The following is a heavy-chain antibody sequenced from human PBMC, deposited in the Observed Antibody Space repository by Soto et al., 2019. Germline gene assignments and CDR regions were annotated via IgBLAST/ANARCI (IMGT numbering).Heavy chain of an antibody. CDR2: ISSSSSYI. D-gene: IGHD5-18*01. J-gene: IGHJ4*02. V-gene: IGHV3-21*01. Sequence: EVQLLESGGGLVQPGGSLRLSCAASGFTFTSYAMCWVRQAPGKGLEWVSSISSSSSYIYYADSVKGRFTISRDNAKNSLYLQMNSLRAEDTAVYYCARDVDTAIDYWGQGTLVTVSS. CDR3: ARDVDTAIDY. CDR1: GFTFTSYA.